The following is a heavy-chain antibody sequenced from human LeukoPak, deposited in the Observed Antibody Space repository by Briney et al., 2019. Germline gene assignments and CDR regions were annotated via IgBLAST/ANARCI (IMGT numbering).Heavy chain of an antibody. CDR3: ASEKVQWLGWFDP. CDR2: IYSGGST. J-gene: IGHJ5*02. Sequence: PGGSLRLSCTASGFAFDSYEMNWVRQAPGKGLEWVSVIYSGGSTYYADSVKGRCTISRDNSKNTLYLQMNSLRAEDTAVYYCASEKVQWLGWFDPWGQGTLVTVSS. D-gene: IGHD6-19*01. V-gene: IGHV3-53*01. CDR1: GFAFDSYE.